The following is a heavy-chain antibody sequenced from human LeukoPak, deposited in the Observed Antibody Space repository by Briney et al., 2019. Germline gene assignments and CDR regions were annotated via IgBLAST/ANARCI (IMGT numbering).Heavy chain of an antibody. J-gene: IGHJ4*02. CDR3: ARDWGYGSGSYPEF. Sequence: GGSLRLSCAASGFTFSSYWMSWVRQAPGKGLEWLANINQDGSEKYYGDSVKGRFTISRDNAKNSLYLQMNSLRAEDTAVYYCARDWGYGSGSYPEFWGQGTLVTVSS. CDR2: INQDGSEK. CDR1: GFTFSSYW. D-gene: IGHD3-10*01. V-gene: IGHV3-7*05.